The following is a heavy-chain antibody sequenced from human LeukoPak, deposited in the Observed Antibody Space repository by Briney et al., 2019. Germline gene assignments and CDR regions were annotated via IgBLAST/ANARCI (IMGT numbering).Heavy chain of an antibody. CDR1: GYTFTGYY. CDR2: INPNSGGT. V-gene: IGHV1-2*02. D-gene: IGHD3-22*01. CDR3: ARDAKYYYDSSGMY. J-gene: IGHJ4*02. Sequence: ASVKVSCKASGYTFTGYYIHWLRQAPGQGLKWMGWINPNSGGTNYAQKFRGRVTMTRDTSISTAYMELSRLRSDDTAVYYCARDAKYYYDSSGMYWGQGTLVTVSS.